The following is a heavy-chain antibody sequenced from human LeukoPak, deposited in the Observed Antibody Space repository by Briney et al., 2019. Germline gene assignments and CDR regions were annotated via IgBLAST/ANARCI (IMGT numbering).Heavy chain of an antibody. CDR1: GFTFSTYS. CDR3: ARDSYGSSGYYYVSDY. D-gene: IGHD3-22*01. V-gene: IGHV3-48*02. Sequence: GGSLRLSCAASGFTFSTYSMNWVRQAPGKGQEWVSYISYSSSAIYYADSVKGRFTISRDNAKNSLYLQMNSLRDEDTAVYYCARDSYGSSGYYYVSDYWGQGTLVTVSS. J-gene: IGHJ4*02. CDR2: ISYSSSAI.